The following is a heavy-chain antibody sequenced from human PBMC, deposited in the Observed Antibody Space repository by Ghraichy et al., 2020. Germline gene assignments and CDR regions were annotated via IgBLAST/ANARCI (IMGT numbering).Heavy chain of an antibody. J-gene: IGHJ4*02. D-gene: IGHD6-19*01. CDR2: IIPIFGTA. V-gene: IGHV1-69*13. Sequence: SVKVSCKASGGTFSSYAISWVRQAPGQGLEWMGGIIPIFGTANYAQKFQGRVTITADESTSTAYMELSSLRSEDTAVYYCARDSLRVAVAGIHYFDYWGQGTLVTVSS. CDR1: GGTFSSYA. CDR3: ARDSLRVAVAGIHYFDY.